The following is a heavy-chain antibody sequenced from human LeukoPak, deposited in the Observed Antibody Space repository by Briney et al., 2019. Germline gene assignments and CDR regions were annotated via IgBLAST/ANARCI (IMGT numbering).Heavy chain of an antibody. D-gene: IGHD5-12*01. V-gene: IGHV4-34*01. CDR3: ARGRRAPKWLRLLIWAFDY. Sequence: SETLSLTCAVYGGSFSGYYWSWIRQPPGKGLEWIGEINHSGSTNYNPSLKSRVTISVDTSKSQFSLKLSSVTAADTAVYYCARGRRAPKWLRLLIWAFDYWGQGTLVTVSS. CDR1: GGSFSGYY. CDR2: INHSGST. J-gene: IGHJ4*02.